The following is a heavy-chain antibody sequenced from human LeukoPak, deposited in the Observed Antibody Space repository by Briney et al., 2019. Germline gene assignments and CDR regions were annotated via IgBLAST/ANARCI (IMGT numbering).Heavy chain of an antibody. CDR2: IKSKTDGGTT. CDR1: GFTFSNAW. J-gene: IGHJ4*02. D-gene: IGHD6-13*01. CDR3: ARDILFLYGYSSSWYYHPHSGLDY. Sequence: GGSLRLSCAASGFTFSNAWMSWVRQAPGKGLEWVGRIKSKTDGGTTDYAAPVKGRFTISRDNSKNTLYLQMNSLRAEDTAVYYCARDILFLYGYSSSWYYHPHSGLDYWGQGTLVTVSS. V-gene: IGHV3-15*01.